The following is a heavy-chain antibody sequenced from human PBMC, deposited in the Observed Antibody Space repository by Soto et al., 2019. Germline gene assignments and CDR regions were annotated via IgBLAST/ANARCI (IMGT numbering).Heavy chain of an antibody. Sequence: SETLSLTCTVCGSSINSSCYYWGWIRQPPGKGLEWIGSMFYGVSTYYNPSLKSRVTVSVDTSKNQFSLNLRSVTAADTAVYYCARLPSRHLVDYWGHGTLVTVSS. CDR3: ARLPSRHLVDY. CDR2: MFYGVST. D-gene: IGHD3-3*02. J-gene: IGHJ4*01. V-gene: IGHV4-39*01. CDR1: GSSINSSCYY.